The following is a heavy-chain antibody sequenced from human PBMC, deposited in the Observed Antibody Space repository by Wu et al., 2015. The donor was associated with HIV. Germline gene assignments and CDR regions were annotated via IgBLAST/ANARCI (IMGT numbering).Heavy chain of an antibody. CDR3: ARQLWTDGGY. CDR2: VNPKTGNT. V-gene: IGHV1-8*02. D-gene: IGHD2-21*01. Sequence: QVQLVQSGAEVKKPGASVKVSCKASGYTFSSYGINWVRQAPGQGLEWMGWVNPKTGNTGSAQKFQDRVIMTTNTSTTTAYMELSSLTSEDTGVYYCARQLWTDGGYWGQGTLVTVSS. J-gene: IGHJ4*02. CDR1: GYTFSSYG.